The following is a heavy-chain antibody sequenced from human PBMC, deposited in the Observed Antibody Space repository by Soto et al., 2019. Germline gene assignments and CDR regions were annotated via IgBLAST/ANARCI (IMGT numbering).Heavy chain of an antibody. CDR3: ASAKEVVIAPLGI. CDR2: ISENGGSRGGT. V-gene: IGHV3-23*01. CDR1: GFTFNNSA. D-gene: IGHD2-21*01. Sequence: HPGGSLRLSCAASGFTFNNSAMTWVRQAPGQGLEWVASISENGGSRGGTYYADSVKGRFTISRDNSKNTLYLQVDSLTGADTAVYYCASAKEVVIAPLGIWGQGALVTVSS. J-gene: IGHJ3*02.